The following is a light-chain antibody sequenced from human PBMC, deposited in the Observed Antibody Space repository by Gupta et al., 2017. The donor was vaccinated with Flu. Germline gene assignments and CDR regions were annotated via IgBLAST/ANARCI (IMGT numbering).Light chain of an antibody. CDR3: QSFDTNSGV. CDR1: SGSITRDS. J-gene: IGLJ3*02. V-gene: IGLV6-57*03. Sequence: FMLTQPHSVSESPGKTVTISCTRSSGSITRDSVQWYQQRQGTGYVMGIQDGYERPSAVADRGACSVYSSCTNGYLIISGLKTEDEADYFCQSFDTNSGVFGGGTKLTVL. CDR2: DGY.